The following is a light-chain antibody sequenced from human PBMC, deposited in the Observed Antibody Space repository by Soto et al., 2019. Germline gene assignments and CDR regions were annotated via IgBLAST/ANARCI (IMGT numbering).Light chain of an antibody. CDR1: QSVSSN. CDR2: GTP. V-gene: IGKV3-15*01. Sequence: EIVMTQSPATLSLSPGERATLSCRASQSVSSNLAWYRQKPGQAPTLLIYGTPTRATGIPDRFSGSGSGTDFTLTISSLQSEDFAFYYCQQYNNWPYTFGQGTKLEIK. J-gene: IGKJ2*01. CDR3: QQYNNWPYT.